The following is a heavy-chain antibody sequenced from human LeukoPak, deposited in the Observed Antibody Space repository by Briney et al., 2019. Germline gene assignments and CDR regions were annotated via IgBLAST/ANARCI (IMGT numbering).Heavy chain of an antibody. CDR2: INHSGST. CDR3: ARGRLGSGWYECAFDI. V-gene: IGHV4-34*01. J-gene: IGHJ3*02. Sequence: KASETLSLTCAVYGGSFSGYYWSWIRQPPGKGLEWIGEINHSGSTNYNPSLKSRVTISVDTSKNQFSLKLSSVTAADTAVYYCARGRLGSGWYECAFDIWGQGTMVTVSS. D-gene: IGHD6-19*01. CDR1: GGSFSGYY.